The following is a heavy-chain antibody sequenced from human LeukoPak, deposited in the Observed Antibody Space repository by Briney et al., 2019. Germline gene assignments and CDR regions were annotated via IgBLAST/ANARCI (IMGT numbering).Heavy chain of an antibody. CDR1: GYTFTSYY. Sequence: ASVKVSCKASGYTFTSYYIHWVRQAPGQGLEWMGLINPSGGSTNYAQKFQGRVTMTRDTSTSTVYMELSSLRSEDTAVYYCARDRSSSFFDYWGQGTLVTVSS. CDR3: ARDRSSSFFDY. J-gene: IGHJ4*02. CDR2: INPSGGST. V-gene: IGHV1-46*01. D-gene: IGHD6-6*01.